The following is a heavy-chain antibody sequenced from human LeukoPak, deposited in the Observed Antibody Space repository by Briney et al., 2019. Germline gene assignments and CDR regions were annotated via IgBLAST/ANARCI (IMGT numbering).Heavy chain of an antibody. D-gene: IGHD4-17*01. CDR3: ARDQGYGDPGY. V-gene: IGHV4-61*02. J-gene: IGHJ4*02. CDR1: GVSVGSGDYF. CDR2: IYTSGST. Sequence: NPSETLSLTCTVSGVSVGSGDYFWSWIRQPAGKGLEWIGRIYTSGSTNYNPSLKSRVTVSVDTSKNQFSLKLSSVTAADTAVYYCARDQGYGDPGYWGQGTLVTVSS.